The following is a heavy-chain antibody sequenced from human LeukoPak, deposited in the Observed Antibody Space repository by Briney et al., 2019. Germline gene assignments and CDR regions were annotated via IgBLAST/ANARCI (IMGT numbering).Heavy chain of an antibody. D-gene: IGHD6-19*01. Sequence: GGSLRLSCAASGFTFSSYAMSWVRQAPGKGLEWVSAISGRGGSTYYADSVKGRFTISRDNSKNTLYLQMNSLRAEDTAVYYCAKSRGAYSSGWYKHWGQGTLVTVSS. CDR1: GFTFSSYA. V-gene: IGHV3-23*01. CDR2: ISGRGGST. J-gene: IGHJ4*02. CDR3: AKSRGAYSSGWYKH.